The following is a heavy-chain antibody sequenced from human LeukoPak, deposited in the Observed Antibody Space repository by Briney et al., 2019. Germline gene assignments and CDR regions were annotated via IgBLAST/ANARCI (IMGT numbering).Heavy chain of an antibody. V-gene: IGHV1-46*01. CDR3: ARSRITIFGVVIIGLDY. Sequence: RASVKVSCKASGYTFTSYYMHWVRQAPGQGLEWMGIINPSGGSTSYAQKFQGRVTMTRDTSTSTVYMELSSLRSEDTAVYYCARSRITIFGVVIIGLDYWGQGTLVTVSS. D-gene: IGHD3-3*01. CDR1: GYTFTSYY. CDR2: INPSGGST. J-gene: IGHJ4*02.